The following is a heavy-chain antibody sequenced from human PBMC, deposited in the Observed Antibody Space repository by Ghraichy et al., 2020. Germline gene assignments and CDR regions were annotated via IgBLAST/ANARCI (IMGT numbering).Heavy chain of an antibody. V-gene: IGHV1-18*01. CDR1: NYTFTSYG. D-gene: IGHD2-15*01. Sequence: SVKVSCKAFNYTFTSYGITWVRQAPGQGLEWMGWISAYNSNTNYAHKFQGRVKMTTDTSTSTAYMELMSLKSDDTAVYYCARDQGPYCSGGSCYSGYWGQGTLVTVSS. J-gene: IGHJ4*02. CDR3: ARDQGPYCSGGSCYSGY. CDR2: ISAYNSNT.